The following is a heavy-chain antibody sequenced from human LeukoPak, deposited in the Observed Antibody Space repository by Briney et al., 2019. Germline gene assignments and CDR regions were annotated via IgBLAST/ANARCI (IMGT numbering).Heavy chain of an antibody. Sequence: ASVKVSCKASGYTFTSYGISWVRQPPGQGLVWMGWISAYNGNTNYAKKRQGRVTMTTDTSSSTAYMDLRSLRSDDTAVYYCARYTPLGNWFDPWGQGTLVTVSS. D-gene: IGHD2-2*02. CDR2: ISAYNGNT. J-gene: IGHJ5*02. V-gene: IGHV1-18*01. CDR1: GYTFTSYG. CDR3: ARYTPLGNWFDP.